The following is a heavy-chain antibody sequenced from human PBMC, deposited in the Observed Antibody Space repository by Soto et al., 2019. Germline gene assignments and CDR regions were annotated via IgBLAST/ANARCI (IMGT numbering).Heavy chain of an antibody. CDR1: GGSFSNYY. CDR3: ARARNYYKSAGYYYYLDY. Sequence: QVQLQESGPGLVKPSETLSLTCTVSGGSFSNYYWYWIRQPPGKGLEWIGYITYGEITNYNPSLKRRVTISGDTSKNLFSLNLNSVTAADTAVYYCARARNYYKSAGYYYYLDYWGQGTLVTVSS. D-gene: IGHD3-10*01. CDR2: ITYGEIT. V-gene: IGHV4-59*01. J-gene: IGHJ4*02.